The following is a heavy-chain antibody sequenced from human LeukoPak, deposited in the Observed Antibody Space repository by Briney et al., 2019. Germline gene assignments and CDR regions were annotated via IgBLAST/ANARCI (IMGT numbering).Heavy chain of an antibody. CDR2: IYYSGST. CDR1: GGSISSYY. D-gene: IGHD3-10*01. CDR3: ARQWGDWITMVRGFDI. Sequence: PSETLSLTCTVSGGSISSYYWSWIRQPPGKGLEWIGYIYYSGSTNYNPSLKSRVTISVDTSKNQFSLKLSSVTAADTAVYYCARQWGDWITMVRGFDIWGQGTVVTVSS. J-gene: IGHJ3*02. V-gene: IGHV4-59*08.